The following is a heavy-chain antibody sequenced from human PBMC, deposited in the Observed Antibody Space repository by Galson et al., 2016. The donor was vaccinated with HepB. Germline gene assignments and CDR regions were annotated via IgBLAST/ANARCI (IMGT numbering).Heavy chain of an antibody. CDR3: ARGADSGYDLGDY. CDR2: INPSGGTT. Sequence: SVKVSCKASGYTFTNYYMHWVRQAPGQGLEWMGIINPSGGTTTYAQKFQGSVTMTRDTSTTTVYMELSSLSSADTAVYYCARGADSGYDLGDYWGQGTLVTVSS. CDR1: GYTFTNYY. V-gene: IGHV1-46*01. D-gene: IGHD5-12*01. J-gene: IGHJ4*02.